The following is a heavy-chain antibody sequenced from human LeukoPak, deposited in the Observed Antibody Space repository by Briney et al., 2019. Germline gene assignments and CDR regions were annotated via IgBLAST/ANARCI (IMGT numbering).Heavy chain of an antibody. CDR3: ARGGGSWNWFDP. Sequence: ASVTVSCKASGYTFISYDINWVRQATGQGLEWMGWMNPNSGNTGYAQKFQGRVTMTRNTSISTAYMELSSLTSGDTAVYYCARGGGSWNWFDPWGQGTLVTVSS. CDR2: MNPNSGNT. D-gene: IGHD2-15*01. J-gene: IGHJ5*02. CDR1: GYTFISYD. V-gene: IGHV1-8*01.